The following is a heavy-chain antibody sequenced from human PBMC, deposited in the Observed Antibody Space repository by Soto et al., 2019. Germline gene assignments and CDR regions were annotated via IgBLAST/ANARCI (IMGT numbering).Heavy chain of an antibody. CDR1: GRSISSSNW. Sequence: QVQLQESGPGLVKPSGTLSLTCAVSGRSISSSNWWSWVRQPPGKGLEWFGEIYHSGSTNDNPSLKRRGTISVHRSKNQSPLKLSSVSAADTAVYYCARVSGSYYYGMDVWGQGTTVTVSS. J-gene: IGHJ6*02. V-gene: IGHV4-4*02. CDR2: IYHSGST. D-gene: IGHD1-26*01. CDR3: ARVSGSYYYGMDV.